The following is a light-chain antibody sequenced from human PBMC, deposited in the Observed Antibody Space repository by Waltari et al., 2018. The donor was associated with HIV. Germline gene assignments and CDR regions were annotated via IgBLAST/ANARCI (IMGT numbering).Light chain of an antibody. CDR3: CSYASSTTRDV. CDR1: SSDVGGYNY. CDR2: EVS. V-gene: IGLV2-14*01. Sequence: QSALTQPASVSGSPGQSITISCTGTSSDVGGYNYVSWYQQHPGKAPKLLIYEVSNRPSGISNRFSGAKSGNTSSLAISGLQAEDEADYYCCSYASSTTRDVFGGGTKLTVL. J-gene: IGLJ2*01.